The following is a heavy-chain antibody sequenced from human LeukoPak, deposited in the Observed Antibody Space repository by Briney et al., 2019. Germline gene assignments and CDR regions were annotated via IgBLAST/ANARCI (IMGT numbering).Heavy chain of an antibody. V-gene: IGHV4-4*09. J-gene: IGHJ6*03. CDR2: ISASGTT. CDR1: GGSMTNYY. CDR3: ARGLRYYYYYMDV. Sequence: PSETLSLTCTVSGGSMTNYYWNWIRQPPGKGLEWIGYISASGTTNYNPSLMSRVTISVDTSKNQFSLKLSSVTAADTAVYYCARGLRYYYYYMDVWGKGTTDTVSS.